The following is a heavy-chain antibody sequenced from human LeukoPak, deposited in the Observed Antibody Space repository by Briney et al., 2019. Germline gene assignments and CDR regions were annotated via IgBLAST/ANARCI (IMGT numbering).Heavy chain of an antibody. CDR1: GFTFSSYG. Sequence: PGGSLRLSCAASGFTFSSYGMHWVRQAPGKGLEWVAVISYGGSNKYYADSVKGRFTISRDNSKNTLYLQMSSLRAEDTAVYYCAKEPRIAVALYYFDYWGQGTLVTVSS. CDR3: AKEPRIAVALYYFDY. J-gene: IGHJ4*02. V-gene: IGHV3-30*18. D-gene: IGHD6-19*01. CDR2: ISYGGSNK.